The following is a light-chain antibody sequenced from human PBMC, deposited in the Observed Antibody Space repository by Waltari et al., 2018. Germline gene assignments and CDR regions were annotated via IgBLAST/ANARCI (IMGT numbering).Light chain of an antibody. V-gene: IGLV2-11*01. J-gene: IGLJ2*01. Sequence: QSALPQPRSVSGSPGQSVTISCTGTSNDIGSNNFVSWYQYHPGKVPKLMIHDINERPSGVPDRFSGSKSGNTASLTISGLQADDEADYYCCSYAGSYTLFGGGTKLTVL. CDR2: DIN. CDR3: CSYAGSYTL. CDR1: SNDIGSNNF.